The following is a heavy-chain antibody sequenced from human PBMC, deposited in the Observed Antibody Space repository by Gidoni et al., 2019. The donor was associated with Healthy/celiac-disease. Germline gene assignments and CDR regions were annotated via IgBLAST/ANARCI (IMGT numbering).Heavy chain of an antibody. V-gene: IGHV3-33*01. Sequence: QVQLVASGGGVVQPGRSLRLSCAASGFTFSSYGMHWVRQAPGKGLEWVAVIWYDGSNKYYADSVKGRFTISRDNSKNTLYLQMNSLRAEDTAVYYCARDQRYCSGGSCYSEENYYYYYGMDVWGQGTTVTVSS. CDR1: GFTFSSYG. D-gene: IGHD2-15*01. CDR3: ARDQRYCSGGSCYSEENYYYYYGMDV. J-gene: IGHJ6*02. CDR2: IWYDGSNK.